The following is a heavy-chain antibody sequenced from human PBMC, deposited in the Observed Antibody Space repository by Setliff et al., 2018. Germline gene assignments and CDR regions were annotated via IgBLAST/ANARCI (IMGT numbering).Heavy chain of an antibody. CDR2: ISAYNGNT. CDR1: GYTFTSYG. D-gene: IGHD3-3*01. V-gene: IGHV1-18*01. CDR3: ARVLVGYDFWSGYYQTMPHFDY. J-gene: IGHJ4*02. Sequence: WASVKVSCKASGYTFTSYGISWVRQAPGQGLEWMGWISAYNGNTNYAQKLQGRVTMTTDTSTSTAYMELRSLRSDDTAVYYCARVLVGYDFWSGYYQTMPHFDYWGQGTLVTVSS.